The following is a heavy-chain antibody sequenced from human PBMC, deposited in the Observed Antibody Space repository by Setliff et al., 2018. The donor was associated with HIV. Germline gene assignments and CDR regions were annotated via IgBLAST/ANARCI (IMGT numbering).Heavy chain of an antibody. D-gene: IGHD3-10*01. CDR3: ASLDGSESPYIYYYYMDV. Sequence: PSETLSLTCTVSGGSISTSRYYWGWIRQPPGKGLEWIGSINYRGNTYYTPSLKSRAAIYVDTSKNQISLKLSSVTAADTAVYYCASLDGSESPYIYYYYMDVWGEGTAVTVSS. CDR2: INYRGNT. V-gene: IGHV4-39*01. J-gene: IGHJ6*03. CDR1: GGSISTSRYY.